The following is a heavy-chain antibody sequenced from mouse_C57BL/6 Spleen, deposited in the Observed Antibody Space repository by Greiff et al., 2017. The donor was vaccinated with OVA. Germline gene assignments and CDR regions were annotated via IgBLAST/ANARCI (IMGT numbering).Heavy chain of an antibody. CDR2: IYPRSGNT. V-gene: IGHV1-81*01. J-gene: IGHJ1*03. CDR1: GYTFTSYG. D-gene: IGHD4-1*01. Sequence: QVQLQQSGAELARPGASVKLSCKASGYTFTSYGISWVKQRIGQGLEWIGEIYPRSGNTYYNEKFKGKATLTADKSSSTAYMELRSLTSEDSAVYFCALTGYFDGWGTGTTVTVSS. CDR3: ALTGYFDG.